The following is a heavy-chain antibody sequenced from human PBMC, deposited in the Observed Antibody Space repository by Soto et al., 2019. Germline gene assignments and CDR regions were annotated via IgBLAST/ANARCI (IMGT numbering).Heavy chain of an antibody. CDR2: ISGSGGST. CDR1: GFTFSSYA. J-gene: IGHJ4*02. CDR3: AKVGPYYDFWSGYQYYFDY. V-gene: IGHV3-23*01. D-gene: IGHD3-3*01. Sequence: EVQLLESGGGLVQPGGSLRLSCAASGFTFSSYAMSWVRQAPGKGLEWVSAISGSGGSTYYADSVKGRFTISRDNSKNTLYLQINSLRAEDTAVYYCAKVGPYYDFWSGYQYYFDYWGQGTLVTVSS.